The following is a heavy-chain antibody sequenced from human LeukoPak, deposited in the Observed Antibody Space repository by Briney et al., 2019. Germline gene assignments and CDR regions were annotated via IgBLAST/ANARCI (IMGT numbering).Heavy chain of an antibody. Sequence: GGSLRLSCAASGLPFSDHWLSWFRQSPGKGLEWVAHINRDGSEKQYLDSVKGRFTISRDDARNSQYLQMSNLRAEDTAVYYCAKDLQHWTTYYFDYWGQGTLVTVSS. V-gene: IGHV3-7*03. D-gene: IGHD2/OR15-2a*01. CDR1: GLPFSDHW. J-gene: IGHJ4*02. CDR2: INRDGSEK. CDR3: AKDLQHWTTYYFDY.